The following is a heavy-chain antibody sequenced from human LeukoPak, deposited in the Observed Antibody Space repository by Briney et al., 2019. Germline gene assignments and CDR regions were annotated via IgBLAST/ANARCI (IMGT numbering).Heavy chain of an antibody. V-gene: IGHV3-23*01. Sequence: PGGSLRLSCAASGFTFRSFAMSWVRQAPGKGLEWVSRVSGSGGSTYYADSVKGRFSISRDNSKNTLYLQMNSLRAEDTAVYYCARDSSGYGSFDYWGRGTLVTVSS. D-gene: IGHD3-22*01. CDR2: VSGSGGST. J-gene: IGHJ4*02. CDR1: GFTFRSFA. CDR3: ARDSSGYGSFDY.